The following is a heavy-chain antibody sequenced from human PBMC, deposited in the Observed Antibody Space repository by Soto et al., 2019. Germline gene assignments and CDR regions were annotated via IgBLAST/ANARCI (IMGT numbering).Heavy chain of an antibody. CDR2: LKSKTNGGTA. V-gene: IGHV3-15*07. CDR1: GLTLTDAW. J-gene: IGHJ4*02. Sequence: EVQLVESGGGLVKPGESLRLSCTASGLTLTDAWMKWVRQAPGKGLEWVGRLKSKTNGGTADYAAPVRGRFTILRDDSNNMLYLQMNSLKNEHTALYYCAYYRDSSAVHFDSWGQGTLVTVSS. CDR3: AYYRDSSAVHFDS. D-gene: IGHD3-22*01.